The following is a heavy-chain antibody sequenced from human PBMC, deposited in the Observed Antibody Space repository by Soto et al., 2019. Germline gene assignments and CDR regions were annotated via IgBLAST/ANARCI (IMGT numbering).Heavy chain of an antibody. V-gene: IGHV1-69*13. CDR1: GGTFSSYA. D-gene: IGHD6-6*01. Sequence: SSVKVSCKASGGTFSSYAISWVRQAPGQGLEWMGGIIPIFGTANYAQKFQGRVTITADESTSTAYMELSSLRSEDSAVYYCARDEEYSSSRALEFDYWGQGTMVTVSS. CDR2: IIPIFGTA. J-gene: IGHJ4*02. CDR3: ARDEEYSSSRALEFDY.